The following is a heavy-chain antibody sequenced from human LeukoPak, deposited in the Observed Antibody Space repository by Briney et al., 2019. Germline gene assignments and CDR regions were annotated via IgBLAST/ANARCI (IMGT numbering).Heavy chain of an antibody. Sequence: ASVKVSCKASGNSLNNYRMHWVRQAPGQGLEWLGIIRPGGDGPSYAQKFQGRVTMTRDMSTSTVYMELSSLTSDDTAVYYCGRDPTYRNYFDSWGQGTLVPVSS. V-gene: IGHV1-46*02. J-gene: IGHJ4*02. CDR3: GRDPTYRNYFDS. CDR1: GNSLNNYR. D-gene: IGHD1-1*01. CDR2: IRPGGDGP.